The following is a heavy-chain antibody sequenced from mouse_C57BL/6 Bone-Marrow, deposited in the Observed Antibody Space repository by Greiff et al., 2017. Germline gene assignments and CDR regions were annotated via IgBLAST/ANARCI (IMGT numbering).Heavy chain of an antibody. V-gene: IGHV1-82*01. CDR1: GYAFSSSW. CDR3: VGATVVYFDY. D-gene: IGHD1-1*01. Sequence: VQLQQSGPELVKPGASVKISCKASGYAFSSSWMNWVKQRPGKGLEWIGRIYPGDGDTNYNGKFKGKATLTAYKSSSTAYMQLSSLTSEDSAVYFCVGATVVYFDYWGQCTTLTVSS. CDR2: IYPGDGDT. J-gene: IGHJ2*01.